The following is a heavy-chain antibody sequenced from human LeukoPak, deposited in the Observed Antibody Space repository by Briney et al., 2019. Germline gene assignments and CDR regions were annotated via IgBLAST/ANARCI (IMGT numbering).Heavy chain of an antibody. J-gene: IGHJ4*02. CDR3: ARDFQAASVYCDFDY. V-gene: IGHV3-21*01. D-gene: IGHD5/OR15-5a*01. CDR2: ISSSSSYI. Sequence: GGPRRLSCEASGFTFISYTMNWVRQAPGKGLEWVSSISSSSSYIYYADSVKGRFTISRDNAKNSLYLQMNSLRAEDTAVYYCARDFQAASVYCDFDYWGQGTLVTVSS. CDR1: GFTFISYT.